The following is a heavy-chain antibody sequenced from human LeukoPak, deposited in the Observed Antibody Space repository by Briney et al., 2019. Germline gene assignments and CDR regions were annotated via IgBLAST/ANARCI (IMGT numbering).Heavy chain of an antibody. CDR2: IKSKTDDETT. CDR3: TTFNSHSSSW. V-gene: IGHV3-15*01. Sequence: GGSLRLSCAASGFTFSNTWMNWVRQAPGKGPEWVGRIKSKTDDETTDYAAPVKGRFTISRDDSKNTLYLQMNSLKTEDTAVYYCTTFNSHSSSWWRQGALVTVSS. J-gene: IGHJ4*02. CDR1: GFTFSNTW. D-gene: IGHD6-13*01.